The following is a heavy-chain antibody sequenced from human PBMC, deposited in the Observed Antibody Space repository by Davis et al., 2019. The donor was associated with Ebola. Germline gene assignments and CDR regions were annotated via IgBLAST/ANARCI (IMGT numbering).Heavy chain of an antibody. CDR3: AHLKPPYDYIWGSYRYDAFDI. V-gene: IGHV2-5*02. J-gene: IGHJ3*02. CDR2: IYWDDDK. D-gene: IGHD3-16*02. CDR1: GFSLSTSGVG. Sequence: SGPTLVKPTQTLTLTCTFSGFSLSTSGVGVGWIRQPPGKALEWLALIYWDDDKRYSPSLKSRLTITKDTSKNQVVLTMTNMDPVDTATYYCAHLKPPYDYIWGSYRYDAFDIWGQGTMVTVSS.